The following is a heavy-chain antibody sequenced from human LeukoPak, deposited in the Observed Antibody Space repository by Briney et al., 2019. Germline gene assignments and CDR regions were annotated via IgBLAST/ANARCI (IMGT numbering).Heavy chain of an antibody. D-gene: IGHD1-26*01. V-gene: IGHV3-21*01. Sequence: GGSLRLSCAASGFTFSSYTMNWVRQAPGKGLEWVTSISSSSSYIYYADSVKGRFTISRDNAKNSLYLQMNSLRAEDTSVYYCARESSWELNWFDPWGQGTLVTVSS. CDR1: GFTFSSYT. J-gene: IGHJ5*02. CDR2: ISSSSSYI. CDR3: ARESSWELNWFDP.